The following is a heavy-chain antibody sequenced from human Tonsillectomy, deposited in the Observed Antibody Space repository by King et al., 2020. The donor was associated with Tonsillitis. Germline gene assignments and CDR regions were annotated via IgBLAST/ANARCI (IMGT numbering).Heavy chain of an antibody. CDR3: AREAVSSWSPAGYFDY. D-gene: IGHD6-13*01. V-gene: IGHV3-21*01. Sequence: VQLVESGGGLVKPGGSLRLSCAASGFTFSSYNMNWVRQAPGKGLDWVSSISSTSSYIYYADSVMGRFTISRDNAKNSLYLQMHSLRAEDTAVYYCAREAVSSWSPAGYFDYWGQGTLVTVSS. J-gene: IGHJ4*02. CDR2: ISSTSSYI. CDR1: GFTFSSYN.